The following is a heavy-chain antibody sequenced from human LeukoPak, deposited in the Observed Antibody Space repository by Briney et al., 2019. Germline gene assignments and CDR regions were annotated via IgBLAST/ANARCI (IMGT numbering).Heavy chain of an antibody. V-gene: IGHV4-30-4*01. J-gene: IGHJ4*02. CDR2: ISYSGST. CDR1: GGSMSSGDFY. Sequence: NPSETLSLTCTVSGGSMSSGDFYWSWIRQPPGKGLEWIAYISYSGSTYYKPSLKSRLTISVDSSKSQFSLKLRSVTAADTAVYYCAVYGSGPSSPNGYLDYWGQGTLVTVSS. D-gene: IGHD3-10*01. CDR3: AVYGSGPSSPNGYLDY.